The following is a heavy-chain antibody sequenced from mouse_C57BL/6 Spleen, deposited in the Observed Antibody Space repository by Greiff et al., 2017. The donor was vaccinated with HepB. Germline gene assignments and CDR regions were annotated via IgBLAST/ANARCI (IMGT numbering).Heavy chain of an antibody. J-gene: IGHJ2*01. CDR2: ISDGGSYT. Sequence: EVKVEESGGGLVKPGGSLKLSCAASGFTFSSYAMSWVRQTPEKRLEWVATISDGGSYTYYPDNVKGRFTISRDNAKNNLYLQMSHLKSEDTAMYYCARGDGDCPFDDWGQGTTLTVSS. D-gene: IGHD2-13*01. CDR3: ARGDGDCPFDD. V-gene: IGHV5-4*03. CDR1: GFTFSSYA.